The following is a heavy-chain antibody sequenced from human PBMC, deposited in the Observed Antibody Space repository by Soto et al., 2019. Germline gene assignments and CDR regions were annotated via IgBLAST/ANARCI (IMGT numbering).Heavy chain of an antibody. V-gene: IGHV4-30-4*01. D-gene: IGHD3-22*01. CDR3: ARVYYYDSSGYYLFDY. CDR2: IYYSGST. J-gene: IGHJ4*02. Sequence: SETLSLTCTVSGGSISSGDYYWSWIRQPPGKGLEWIGYIYYSGSTYYNPSLKSRVTISVDTSKNQFSLKLSSVTAADTAVYYCARVYYYDSSGYYLFDYWGQGTLVTVSS. CDR1: GGSISSGDYY.